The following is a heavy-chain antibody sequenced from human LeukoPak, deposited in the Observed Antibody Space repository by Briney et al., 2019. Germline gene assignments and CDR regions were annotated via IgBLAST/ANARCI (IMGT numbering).Heavy chain of an antibody. V-gene: IGHV4-34*01. CDR1: GGSFSNYY. CDR3: ARDQEYNWNYFSHAATYYFDY. CDR2: IYHTGST. D-gene: IGHD1-7*01. J-gene: IGHJ4*02. Sequence: SSETLSLTCAVYGGSFSNYYWSWIRQPPGKGLEWIGDIYHTGSTTYNPSLKSRVTISVDTSKKQFSLKLSSVTAADTAVYYCARDQEYNWNYFSHAATYYFDYWGQGTLVTVSS.